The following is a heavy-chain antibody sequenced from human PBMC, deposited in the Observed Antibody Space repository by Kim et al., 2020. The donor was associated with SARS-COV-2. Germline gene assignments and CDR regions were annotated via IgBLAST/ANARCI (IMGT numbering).Heavy chain of an antibody. CDR1: GGSIGSGSYH. CDR2: VYYNGNT. D-gene: IGHD3-16*01. Sequence: SETLSLTCTVSGGSIGSGSYHWAWIRHPPGRGLEWIGTVYYNGNTYYSPSLKSRVTMFVSTSRNLFSLNLTSVTAADTGFYYCGAVTQDGGFDYWGQGILVTVSS. V-gene: IGHV4-39*02. J-gene: IGHJ4*02. CDR3: GAVTQDGGFDY.